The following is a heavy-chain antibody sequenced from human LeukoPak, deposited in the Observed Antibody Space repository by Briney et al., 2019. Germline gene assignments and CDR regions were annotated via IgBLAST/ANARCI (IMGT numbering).Heavy chain of an antibody. Sequence: GGSLRLSCAASGFTFSSYSMKWVSQAPGKGLEWVSSISTSSSDIDYVDSVKGRFTISRDNAKNSLYLQMNSLRAEDTAVYYRAVDYDYWSAYYSDSRMTPKRGGRGTLVTVSS. V-gene: IGHV3-21*06. CDR1: GFTFSSYS. D-gene: IGHD3-3*01. CDR2: ISTSSSDI. J-gene: IGHJ4*02. CDR3: AVDYDYWSAYYSDSRMTPKR.